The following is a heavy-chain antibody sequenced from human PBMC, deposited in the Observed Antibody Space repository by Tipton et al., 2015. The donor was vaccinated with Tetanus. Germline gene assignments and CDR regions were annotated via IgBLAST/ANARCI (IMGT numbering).Heavy chain of an antibody. CDR2: IYYSGDT. CDR3: AKRSYCSSSRCFDAFDL. J-gene: IGHJ3*01. D-gene: IGHD2-2*01. Sequence: TLSLTCTVSGGSISNYYWNWIRQSPGKGLEWLGNIYYSGDTDYNPSLQSRATISLDTAKNHFSLRLNSVTAADTAVYYCAKRSYCSSSRCFDAFDLWGQGTMVTVSS. V-gene: IGHV4-59*01. CDR1: GGSISNYY.